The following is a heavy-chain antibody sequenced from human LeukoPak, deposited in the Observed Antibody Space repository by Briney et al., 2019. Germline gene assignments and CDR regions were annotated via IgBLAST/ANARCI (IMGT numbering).Heavy chain of an antibody. V-gene: IGHV4-34*01. CDR1: GGSFSGYY. CDR3: ARGNYDYVWGSSRPPLFFDY. CDR2: INHSGST. J-gene: IGHJ4*02. Sequence: PSETLSLTCAVYGGSFSGYYWSWIRQPPGKGLEWIGEINHSGSTNYNPSLKSRVTISVDTSKNQFSLKLSSVTAADTAVYYCARGNYDYVWGSSRPPLFFDYWGQGTLVTVSS. D-gene: IGHD3-16*02.